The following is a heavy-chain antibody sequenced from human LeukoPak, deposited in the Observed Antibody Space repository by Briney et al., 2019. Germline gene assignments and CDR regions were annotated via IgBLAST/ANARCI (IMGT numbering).Heavy chain of an antibody. J-gene: IGHJ6*03. Sequence: SGTLSLTCAVSGGSISSSNWWSWVRQPPGKGLEWIGEIYHSGSTNYNPSLKSRVTISVDTSKNQFSLKLSSVTAADTAVYYCARRPRLWTYYYMDVWGKGTTVTISS. CDR1: GGSISSSNW. CDR2: IYHSGST. CDR3: ARRPRLWTYYYMDV. V-gene: IGHV4-4*02. D-gene: IGHD5-18*01.